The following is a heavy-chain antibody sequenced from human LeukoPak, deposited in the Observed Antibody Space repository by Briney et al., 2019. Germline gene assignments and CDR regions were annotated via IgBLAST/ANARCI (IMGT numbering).Heavy chain of an antibody. CDR2: IYYSGST. D-gene: IGHD4-17*01. CDR3: ATGGDYSGFDY. V-gene: IGHV4-39*01. J-gene: IGHJ4*02. CDR1: GGSISGSSYY. Sequence: SETLSLTCTVSGGSISGSSYYWGWIRQPPGKGLEWIGSIYYSGSTYYNPSLKSRVTISVDTSKNQFSLKLSSVTAADTAVYYCATGGDYSGFDYWGQGTLVTVSS.